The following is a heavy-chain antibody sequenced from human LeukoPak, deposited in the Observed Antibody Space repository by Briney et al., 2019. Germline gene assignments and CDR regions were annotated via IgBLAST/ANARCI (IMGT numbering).Heavy chain of an antibody. V-gene: IGHV4-59*01. Sequence: PSETLSLTCTVSGGSISSYYWSWIRQPPRKGLEWIAYIDYSGNTHYNPSLKSRVTISIDMVKTQFSLNLSSVTAADTAAYYCARWPGDVTRAFDIWGQGTMVTVSS. CDR1: GGSISSYY. J-gene: IGHJ3*02. D-gene: IGHD3-10*01. CDR3: ARWPGDVTRAFDI. CDR2: IDYSGNT.